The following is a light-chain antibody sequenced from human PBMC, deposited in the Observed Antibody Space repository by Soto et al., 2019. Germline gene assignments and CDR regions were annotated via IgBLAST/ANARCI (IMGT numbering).Light chain of an antibody. Sequence: DIVLTQSPATLSLSPGQRATLSCRASQSVSVYLAWYQQKPGQAPRLLIYEASNRATGIPARFSGSGSGTDFTLTISSLEPEDFAVYYGQQRSNWPLTFGGGTKVEIK. CDR1: QSVSVY. CDR2: EAS. CDR3: QQRSNWPLT. J-gene: IGKJ4*01. V-gene: IGKV3-11*01.